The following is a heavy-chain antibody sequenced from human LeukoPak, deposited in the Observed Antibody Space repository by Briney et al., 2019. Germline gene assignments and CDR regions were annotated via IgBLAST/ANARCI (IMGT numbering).Heavy chain of an antibody. J-gene: IGHJ5*02. CDR1: GGSISSYY. CDR2: IYYSGST. Sequence: SETLSLTCTVSGGSISSYYWSWIRQPPGKGLEWIGYIYYSGSTNYNPPLKSRVTISVDTSKNQFSLKLSSVTAADTAVYYCARAPPWVDTAMVGYWFDPWGQGTLVTVSS. D-gene: IGHD5-18*01. V-gene: IGHV4-59*01. CDR3: ARAPPWVDTAMVGYWFDP.